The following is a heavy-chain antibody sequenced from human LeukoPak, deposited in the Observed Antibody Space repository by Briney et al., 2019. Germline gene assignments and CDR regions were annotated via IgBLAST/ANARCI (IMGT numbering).Heavy chain of an antibody. V-gene: IGHV3-30*02. D-gene: IGHD6-13*01. J-gene: IGHJ4*02. CDR3: AKRRDVAAGGSGALDY. CDR2: IRYDGSSQ. CDR1: GFTFSSYG. Sequence: GGSLRLSCAASGFTFSSYGMHWVRQAPGKGLERVAFIRYDGSSQRYTDSVKGRFTISRDNSKNTVYLQMNSLRAEDTAVYYCAKRRDVAAGGSGALDYWGQGSLVTVSS.